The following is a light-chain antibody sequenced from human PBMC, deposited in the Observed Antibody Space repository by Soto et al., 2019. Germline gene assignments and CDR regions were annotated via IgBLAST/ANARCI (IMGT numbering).Light chain of an antibody. Sequence: EIVLTQSPGTLSLSPGESATLSCRASQSVSAGYFAWYQQKPGQAPRLIIYETSSKMTGIPDRFSGSGSGTEFTLTIGRLEPEDFAVYYCQQYGNSTTFGQGTKLDIK. CDR3: QQYGNSTT. J-gene: IGKJ1*01. V-gene: IGKV3-20*01. CDR1: QSVSAGY. CDR2: ETS.